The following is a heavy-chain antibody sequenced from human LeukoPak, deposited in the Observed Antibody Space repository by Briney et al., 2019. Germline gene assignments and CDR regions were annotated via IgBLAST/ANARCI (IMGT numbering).Heavy chain of an antibody. Sequence: GESLKISCKGSGYTFTTYWIGWVRQMPGKGLEWMGIIYPGDSDTRYSPSFQGQVTMSADKSISTAYVQWSSLKASDTAMYYCARRYYYDSSGSYFDCWAREPWSPSPQ. CDR3: ARRYYYDSSGSYFDC. D-gene: IGHD3-22*01. CDR2: IYPGDSDT. CDR1: GYTFTTYW. J-gene: IGHJ4*02. V-gene: IGHV5-51*01.